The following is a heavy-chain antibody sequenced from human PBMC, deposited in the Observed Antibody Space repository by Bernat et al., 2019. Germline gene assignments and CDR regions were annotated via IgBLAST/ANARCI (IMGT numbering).Heavy chain of an antibody. CDR3: ASYKGGATKDY. CDR2: IDSDGSRI. D-gene: IGHD5-12*01. Sequence: EVQLLESGGGLVQPGGSLRLSCAASGFTFSSYAMSWVRQAPGKGLEWVSGIDSDGSRITYADSVRGRFTISRDNAKKTLYLQMNSVRAEDTAVYYCASYKGGATKDYWGQGTLVTVSS. V-gene: IGHV3-23*03. CDR1: GFTFSSYA. J-gene: IGHJ4*02.